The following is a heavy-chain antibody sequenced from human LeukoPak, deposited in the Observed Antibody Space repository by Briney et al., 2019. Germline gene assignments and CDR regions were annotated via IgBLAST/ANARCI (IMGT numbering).Heavy chain of an antibody. CDR1: GGSFSGYY. D-gene: IGHD3-10*01. CDR3: ARVPRYYGWGSYYTPYYFDY. V-gene: IGHV4-34*01. Sequence: SETLSLTCAVYGGSFSGYYWSWIRQPPGKGLEWIGEINHSGSTNYNPSLKSRVTISVDTSKNQFSLKLSSVTAADTAVYYCARVPRYYGWGSYYTPYYFDYWGQEPRVTVSS. CDR2: INHSGST. J-gene: IGHJ4*02.